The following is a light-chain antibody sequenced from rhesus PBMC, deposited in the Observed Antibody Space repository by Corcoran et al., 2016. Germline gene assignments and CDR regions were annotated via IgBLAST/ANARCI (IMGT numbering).Light chain of an antibody. CDR2: AAS. J-gene: IGKJ2*01. Sequence: DIQMTQSPSALSASVGDRVTISCRASQKIYSNLAWYQQKPGKAPKLLIYAASRLQTGIPSRFSGSGSGTDFTLTISSLQPEDSAAYYCQQYYDNPYSFGQGTKVEIK. V-gene: IGKV1S12*01. CDR3: QQYYDNPYS. CDR1: QKIYSN.